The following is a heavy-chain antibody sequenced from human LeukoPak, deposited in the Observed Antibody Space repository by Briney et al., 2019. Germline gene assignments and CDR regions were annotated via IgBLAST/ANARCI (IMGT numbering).Heavy chain of an antibody. CDR3: ARGSRGGYSSSDY. J-gene: IGHJ4*02. V-gene: IGHV3-64*01. CDR2: ISSNGGST. D-gene: IGHD5-12*01. Sequence: GGSLRLSCAASGFTFSSYAMHCVRQAPGKGLEYVSAISSNGGSTYYANSVKGRFTISRDNSKNTLYLQMGSLRAEDMAVYYCARGSRGGYSSSDYWGQGTLVTVSS. CDR1: GFTFSSYA.